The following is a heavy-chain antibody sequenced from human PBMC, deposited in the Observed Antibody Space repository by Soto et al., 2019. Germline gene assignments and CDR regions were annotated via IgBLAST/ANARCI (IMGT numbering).Heavy chain of an antibody. CDR2: IYYSGST. V-gene: IGHV4-59*01. J-gene: IGHJ4*02. D-gene: IGHD6-6*01. Sequence: ASETLSLTCTVSGGSISSYYWSWIRQPPGKGLEWIGYIYYSGSTNYNPSLKSRVTISVDTSKNQFSLKLSSVTAADTAVYYCARVGFEYSSSSIPYFDYWGQGTLVTVS. CDR3: ARVGFEYSSSSIPYFDY. CDR1: GGSISSYY.